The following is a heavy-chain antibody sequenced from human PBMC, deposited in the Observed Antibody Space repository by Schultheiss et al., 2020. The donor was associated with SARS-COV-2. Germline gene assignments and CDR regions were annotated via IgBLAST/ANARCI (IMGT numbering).Heavy chain of an antibody. CDR1: GYTFTSYG. CDR3: ARSVAVAGNDY. Sequence: ASVKVSCKASGYTFTSYGISWVRQAPGQGLEWMGWISPFNGDTKYAQKFQGRVTLTRDTSISTAYMELSSLRSEDTAVYYCARSVAVAGNDYWGQGTLVTVSS. J-gene: IGHJ4*02. CDR2: ISPFNGDT. D-gene: IGHD6-19*01. V-gene: IGHV1-18*01.